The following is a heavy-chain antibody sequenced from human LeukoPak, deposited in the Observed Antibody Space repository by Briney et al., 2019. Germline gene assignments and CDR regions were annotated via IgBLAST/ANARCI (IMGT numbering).Heavy chain of an antibody. Sequence: TGGSLRLSCVASGFSFSTYSMDWVRQAPGKGLEWVSAIDRSGNSIYYADSVKRRFTISRDNAKNSLFLQMNSLRAEDTAVYYCARQNGWELLAFDLWGQGTMVSVSS. V-gene: IGHV3-21*01. CDR1: GFSFSTYS. D-gene: IGHD1-26*01. CDR2: IDRSGNSI. J-gene: IGHJ3*01. CDR3: ARQNGWELLAFDL.